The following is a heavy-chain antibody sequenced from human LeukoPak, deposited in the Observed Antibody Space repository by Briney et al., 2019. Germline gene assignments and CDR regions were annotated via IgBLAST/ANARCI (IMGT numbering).Heavy chain of an antibody. D-gene: IGHD4-17*01. V-gene: IGHV3-23*01. CDR3: APRGVTTWLDY. CDR1: GFTFNSYA. J-gene: IGHJ4*02. Sequence: GGSLRLSCAASGFTFNSYAMSWVRQAPGKGLEWVSAISDSGGSTYYADSVKGRFTISRDNSKNTLYLQMNSLRAEDTAVYYCAPRGVTTWLDYWGQGTLVTVSS. CDR2: ISDSGGST.